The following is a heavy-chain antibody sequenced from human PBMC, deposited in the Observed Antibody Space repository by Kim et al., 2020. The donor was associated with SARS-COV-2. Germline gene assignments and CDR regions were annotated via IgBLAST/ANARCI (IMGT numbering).Heavy chain of an antibody. V-gene: IGHV1-69*01. CDR3: ARRGPRGSYYTY. Sequence: NYAQKFQGRVTITADESTSTAYMELSSLRSEDTAVYYCARRGPRGSYYTYWGQGTLVTVSS. J-gene: IGHJ4*02. D-gene: IGHD3-10*01.